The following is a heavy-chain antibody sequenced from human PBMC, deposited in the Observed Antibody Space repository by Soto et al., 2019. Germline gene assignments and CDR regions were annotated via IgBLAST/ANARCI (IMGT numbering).Heavy chain of an antibody. CDR1: GYTFTSYD. D-gene: IGHD2-21*02. V-gene: IGHV1-8*01. CDR3: ARSIVVVTALDY. CDR2: MNPNSGNT. J-gene: IGHJ4*02. Sequence: ASVKVSCKASGYTFTSYDINWVRQATGQGLEWMGWMNPNSGNTGYSQKFQGRVTITRNTSTSTAYMELSSLRSEDTAVYYCARSIVVVTALDYWGQGTLVTVSS.